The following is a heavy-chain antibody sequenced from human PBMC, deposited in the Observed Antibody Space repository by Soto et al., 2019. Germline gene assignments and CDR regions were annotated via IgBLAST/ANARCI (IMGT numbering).Heavy chain of an antibody. CDR1: GYSFTSYW. CDR2: IYPGDSDT. Sequence: EVQLVQSGAEVKKPGESLKISCKGSGYSFTSYWIGWVRQMPGKGLEWMGIIYPGDSDTRYSPSFQGQVTISADKSIXTAYLQWSSLKASDTAMYYCARRKVDPGNPHAFDIWGQGTMVTVSS. CDR3: ARRKVDPGNPHAFDI. V-gene: IGHV5-51*03. J-gene: IGHJ3*02. D-gene: IGHD3-9*01.